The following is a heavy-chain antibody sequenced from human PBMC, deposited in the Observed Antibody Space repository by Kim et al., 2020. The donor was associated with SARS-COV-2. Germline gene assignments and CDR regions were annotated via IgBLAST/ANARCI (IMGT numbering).Heavy chain of an antibody. J-gene: IGHJ3*02. CDR2: IYYSGST. D-gene: IGHD5-18*01. CDR3: ALQDTAMLTDAFDI. CDR1: GGSISSSSYY. Sequence: SETLSLTCTVSGGSISSSSYYWGWIRQPPGKGLEWIGSIYYSGSTYYNPSLKSRVTISVDTSKNQFSLKLSSVTAAATAVYYCALQDTAMLTDAFDIWGQGTMVTVSS. V-gene: IGHV4-39*07.